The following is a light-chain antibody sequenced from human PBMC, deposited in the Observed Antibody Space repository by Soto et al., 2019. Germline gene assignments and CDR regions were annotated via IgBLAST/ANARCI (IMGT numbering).Light chain of an antibody. CDR2: GTS. CDR1: QNVYSNF. J-gene: IGKJ3*01. V-gene: IGKV3-20*01. CDR3: HQYGNSPLT. Sequence: ETVLTQSPGTLSLSPGDRATLSCRACQNVYSNFVGWYQQRPGQAPRLLIYGTSTRATDIPDRFSGSGSGTDFTLTISRLEPDDFAVYFCHQYGNSPLTFGRGTKVDF.